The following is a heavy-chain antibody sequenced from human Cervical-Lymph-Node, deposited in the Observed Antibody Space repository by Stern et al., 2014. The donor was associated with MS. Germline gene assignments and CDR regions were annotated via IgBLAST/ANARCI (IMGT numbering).Heavy chain of an antibody. CDR2: ISSSGASI. V-gene: IGHV3-11*01. D-gene: IGHD1-26*01. CDR1: GFNLTDYY. J-gene: IGHJ4*02. CDR3: ATKLVGGTLDN. Sequence: VQLVESGGGLVKPGGSLRLSCAVSGFNLTDYYMSWIRQAPGKGLVWVAYISSSGASIKYADSVRGRFTISRDNLRNSIFLRMNNLGAEDTAVYYCATKLVGGTLDNWGQGTLVTVSS.